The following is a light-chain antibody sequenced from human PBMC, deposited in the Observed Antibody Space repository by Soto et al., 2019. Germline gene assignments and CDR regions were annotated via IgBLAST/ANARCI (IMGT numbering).Light chain of an antibody. CDR1: QSISRW. J-gene: IGKJ1*01. CDR2: DAS. CDR3: QQYNTYSRT. Sequence: DIQMTQSPSTLSASVGDRVTITCRASQSISRWLGWYQQKAGKAPRLLIYDASTLESGVPSRFSGSGSGTEFTLTISSLQPDDVATYYCQQYNTYSRTFGQGTKVEIK. V-gene: IGKV1-5*01.